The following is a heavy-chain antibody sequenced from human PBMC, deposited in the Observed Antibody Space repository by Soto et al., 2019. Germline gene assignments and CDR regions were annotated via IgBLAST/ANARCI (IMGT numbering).Heavy chain of an antibody. CDR3: ARDKITGLFDY. J-gene: IGHJ4*02. V-gene: IGHV4-30-2*03. CDR2: IYYSGST. D-gene: IGHD2-8*02. Sequence: SETLSLTCAVSGGSISSGGYSWSWIRQPPGKGLEWIGSIYYSGSTYYNPSLKSRVTISVDTSKNQFSLKLSSVTAADTAVYYCARDKITGLFDYWGQGTLVTISS. CDR1: GGSISSGGYS.